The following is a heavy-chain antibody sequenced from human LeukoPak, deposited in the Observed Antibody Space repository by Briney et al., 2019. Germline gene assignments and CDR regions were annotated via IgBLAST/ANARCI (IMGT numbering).Heavy chain of an antibody. CDR3: AKRLSGYYYFDS. D-gene: IGHD3-3*01. J-gene: IGHJ4*02. V-gene: IGHV3-23*01. CDR2: IIGSGDST. CDR1: GFTFTSYN. Sequence: GGSLRLSCEASGFTFTSYNMNWVRQAPGTGLEWVSSIIGSGDSTFYADSVKGRFTISRDNSKKTLYLQMDSLRAEDTAVYYCAKRLSGYYYFDSWGQGILVTVSS.